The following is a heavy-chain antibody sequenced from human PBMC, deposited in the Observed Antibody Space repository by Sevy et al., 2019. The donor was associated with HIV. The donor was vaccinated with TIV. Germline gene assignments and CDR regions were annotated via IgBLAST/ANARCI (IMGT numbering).Heavy chain of an antibody. J-gene: IGHJ3*02. CDR1: GFTFSTYA. CDR3: AKDFYAGSGYYPQGAFDI. Sequence: GGSLRLSCAASGFTFSTYAMNWVRQAPGWGLKLVSCISGSGGSTLYADSVKGRFTISRDNSRNTLYLHMDSLRADDTAVYFCAKDFYAGSGYYPQGAFDIWGQGTMVTVSS. CDR2: ISGSGGST. D-gene: IGHD3-22*01. V-gene: IGHV3-23*01.